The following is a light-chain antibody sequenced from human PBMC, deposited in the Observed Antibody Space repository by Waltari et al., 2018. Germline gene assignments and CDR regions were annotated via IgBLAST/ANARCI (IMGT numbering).Light chain of an antibody. CDR3: QQYYGTPPT. J-gene: IGKJ1*01. V-gene: IGKV4-1*01. CDR1: QNVLYRSNNKNY. CDR2: WAS. Sequence: DIVMTQSPDSLAVSLVERTTINCKASQNVLYRSNNKNYLAWYQQKPGQPPKLLIYWASTRESGVPDRFSGSGSGTDFTLTISSLQAEDVAVYYCQQYYGTPPTFGQGTKVEIK.